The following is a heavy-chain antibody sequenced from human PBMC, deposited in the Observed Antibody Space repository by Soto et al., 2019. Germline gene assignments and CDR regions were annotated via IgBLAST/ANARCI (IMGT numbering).Heavy chain of an antibody. J-gene: IGHJ4*02. Sequence: GKGLEWVSAISGSGGSTYYADSVKGRFTISRDNSKNTLYLQMNSLRAEDTAVYYCAKSRSSGWYLDSDYWGQGTLVT. V-gene: IGHV3-23*01. CDR3: AKSRSSGWYLDSDY. CDR2: ISGSGGST. D-gene: IGHD6-19*01.